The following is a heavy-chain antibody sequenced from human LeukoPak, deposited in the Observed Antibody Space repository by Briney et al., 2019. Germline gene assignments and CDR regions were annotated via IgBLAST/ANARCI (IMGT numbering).Heavy chain of an antibody. Sequence: GGSLRLSCAASGFTFSSYSLNWVRQAPGKGLEWVSSITSSSSYIYYADSVKGRFTISRDNARNSLFLQMNSLRAEDTAVYYCVRDRSPGYFDYWGQGTLVTVSS. CDR1: GFTFSSYS. CDR2: ITSSSSYI. CDR3: VRDRSPGYFDY. J-gene: IGHJ4*02. D-gene: IGHD3-10*01. V-gene: IGHV3-21*01.